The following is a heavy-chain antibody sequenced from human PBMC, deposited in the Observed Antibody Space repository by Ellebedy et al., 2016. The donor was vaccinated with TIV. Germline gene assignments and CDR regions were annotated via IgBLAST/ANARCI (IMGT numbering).Heavy chain of an antibody. Sequence: SETLSLTXAVYGGSFSGYYWSWIRQPPGKRLEWIGEINHSGSTNYNSSLKSRVTISVDTSKNHFSLKLRSVIVADTAVYYCARGRVTFDYWGQGALVTVSS. J-gene: IGHJ4*02. D-gene: IGHD3-10*01. CDR3: ARGRVTFDY. CDR2: INHSGST. V-gene: IGHV4-34*01. CDR1: GGSFSGYY.